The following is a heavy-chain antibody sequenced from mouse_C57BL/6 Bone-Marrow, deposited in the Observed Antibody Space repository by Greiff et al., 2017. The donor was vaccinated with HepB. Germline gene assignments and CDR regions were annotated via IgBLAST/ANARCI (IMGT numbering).Heavy chain of an antibody. Sequence: EVQLQQSGPELVKPGASVKISCKASGYSFTDYIMNWVKQSNGKSLEWIGVINPNYGTTSYNQKFKGKATLTVDQSSSTAYMQLNSLTSEDSAVYYCATITTVVPPWYFDVWGTGTTVTVSS. V-gene: IGHV1-39*01. CDR1: GYSFTDYI. CDR3: ATITTVVPPWYFDV. D-gene: IGHD1-1*01. J-gene: IGHJ1*03. CDR2: INPNYGTT.